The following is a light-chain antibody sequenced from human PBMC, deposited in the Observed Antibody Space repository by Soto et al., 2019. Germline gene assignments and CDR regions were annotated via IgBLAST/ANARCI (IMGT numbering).Light chain of an antibody. J-gene: IGLJ3*02. V-gene: IGLV4-69*01. CDR1: SGHSSYA. Sequence: QSVLTQSPSASASLGASVKLTCTLSSGHSSYAIAWHQQQPEKGPRYLMKLNSDGSHSKGDGISDRFSGSSSGAERYLTISSLQSEDEADYYCQTWGTGIPWVFGGGTKVTVL. CDR2: LNSDGSH. CDR3: QTWGTGIPWV.